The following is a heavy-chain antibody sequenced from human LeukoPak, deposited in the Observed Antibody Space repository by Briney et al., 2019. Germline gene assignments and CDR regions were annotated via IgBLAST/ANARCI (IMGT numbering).Heavy chain of an antibody. CDR2: ISYDGSNK. Sequence: GGPLRLSCAASGFTFNSFGMHWVRQAPGKGLEWVAVISYDGSNKYFADSVKGRFTISRDNSKNTLYLQMNSLRAEDTAVYYCAKDYDSSGWAAFDIWGQGTMVTVSS. J-gene: IGHJ3*02. V-gene: IGHV3-30*18. D-gene: IGHD3-22*01. CDR3: AKDYDSSGWAAFDI. CDR1: GFTFNSFG.